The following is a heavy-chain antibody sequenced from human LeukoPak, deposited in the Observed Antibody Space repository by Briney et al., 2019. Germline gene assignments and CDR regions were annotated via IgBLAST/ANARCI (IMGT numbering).Heavy chain of an antibody. J-gene: IGHJ4*02. Sequence: KPSETLSLTCAVYGGSFSGYYWSWIRQPPGKGLEWIGEINHSGSTNYNPSLKSRVTISVDTSKNQFSLKLSSETAADTAVYYCARQIFGVVSRAFDYWGQGTLVTVSS. CDR3: ARQIFGVVSRAFDY. V-gene: IGHV4-34*01. D-gene: IGHD3-3*01. CDR1: GGSFSGYY. CDR2: INHSGST.